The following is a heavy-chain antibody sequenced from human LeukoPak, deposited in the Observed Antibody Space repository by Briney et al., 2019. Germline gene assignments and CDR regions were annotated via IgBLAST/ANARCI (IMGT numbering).Heavy chain of an antibody. V-gene: IGHV4-30-2*01. CDR3: ARHAYCGGDCYSYIQY. CDR1: GGSISSGGYS. CDR2: IYHSGST. J-gene: IGHJ1*01. D-gene: IGHD2-21*02. Sequence: PSQTLSLTCAVSGGSISSGGYSWSWIRQPPGKGLEWIGYIYHSGSTYYNPSLKSRVTISVDRSKNQFSLKLSSVTAADTAVYYCARHAYCGGDCYSYIQYWGQGTLATVSA.